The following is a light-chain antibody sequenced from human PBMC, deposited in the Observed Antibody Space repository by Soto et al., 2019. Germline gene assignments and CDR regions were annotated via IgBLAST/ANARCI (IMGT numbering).Light chain of an antibody. V-gene: IGKV3-20*01. J-gene: IGKJ5*01. CDR1: QSVSGSY. CDR2: GAF. Sequence: PGERATVSCGARQSVSGSYLAWYQQKPGQAPRLLIYGAFNRAGGIPDRFSGSGSGTDFTLTISRLEPEDFALYFCQQYGSSAPITFGQGTRLEI. CDR3: QQYGSSAPIT.